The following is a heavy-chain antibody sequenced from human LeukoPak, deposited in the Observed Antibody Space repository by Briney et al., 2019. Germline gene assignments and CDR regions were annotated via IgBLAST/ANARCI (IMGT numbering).Heavy chain of an antibody. CDR3: AREGYNWYSDVFDI. D-gene: IGHD1-20*01. Sequence: SETLSLTCTVSGYSISSGYYWGWIRQPPGKGLEWIGSIYHSGSTYYNPSLKSRVTISVDTSKNQFSLKLSSVTAADTAVYYCAREGYNWYSDVFDIWGQGTMVTVSS. CDR1: GYSISSGYY. V-gene: IGHV4-38-2*02. CDR2: IYHSGST. J-gene: IGHJ3*02.